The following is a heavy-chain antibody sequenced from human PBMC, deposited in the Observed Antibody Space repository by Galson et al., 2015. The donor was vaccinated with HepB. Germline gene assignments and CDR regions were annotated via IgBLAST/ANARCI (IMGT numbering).Heavy chain of an antibody. D-gene: IGHD4-17*01. CDR1: GFTFSSYG. Sequence: SLRLSCAASGFTFSSYGMHWVRQAPGKGLEWVAVISYDGSNKYYADSVKGRFTISRDNSKNTLYLQMNSLRAEDTAVYYCAKLRTTVTTHAFDIWGQGTMVTVSS. J-gene: IGHJ3*02. CDR3: AKLRTTVTTHAFDI. CDR2: ISYDGSNK. V-gene: IGHV3-30*18.